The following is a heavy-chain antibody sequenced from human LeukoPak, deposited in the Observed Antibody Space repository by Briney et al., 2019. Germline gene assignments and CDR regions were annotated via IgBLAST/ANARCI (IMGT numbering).Heavy chain of an antibody. CDR1: GFTFTDSY. D-gene: IGHD5-18*01. Sequence: GASVRVSCKASGFTFTDSYIHWVRQVPGQGLEWMGRINLKSGGTNYAPKFQGRVTMTRDTSINVAYMELGRLRFDDTAIYYCASAARGYNYVGPGGWFDPWGQGTLVTVSS. CDR2: INLKSGGT. J-gene: IGHJ5*02. V-gene: IGHV1-2*06. CDR3: ASAARGYNYVGPGGWFDP.